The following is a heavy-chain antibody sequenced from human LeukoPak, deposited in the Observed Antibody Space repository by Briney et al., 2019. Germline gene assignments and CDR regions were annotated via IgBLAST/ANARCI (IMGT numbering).Heavy chain of an antibody. J-gene: IGHJ5*01. Sequence: GGSLRLSCAASGFTFSSYAMSWVRQAPGKGLEWVSSISSTSAYIYYAESVKGRFSISRDNVDNVVHLQMSSLTNEDTAVYYCARVAVAGPTGWFDSWGQGTLVTVSS. V-gene: IGHV3-21*01. CDR1: GFTFSSYA. CDR2: ISSTSAYI. D-gene: IGHD6-19*01. CDR3: ARVAVAGPTGWFDS.